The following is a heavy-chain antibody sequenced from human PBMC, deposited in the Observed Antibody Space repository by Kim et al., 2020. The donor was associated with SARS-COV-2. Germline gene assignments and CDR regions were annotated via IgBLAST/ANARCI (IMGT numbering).Heavy chain of an antibody. J-gene: IGHJ6*02. Sequence: TAYGDAVKGRFTSSRDNAKHTLYLQMDSLRAEDTAVYYCARGNYHAMDVWGQGTTVTVSS. CDR2: T. CDR3: ARGNYHAMDV. V-gene: IGHV3-74*01.